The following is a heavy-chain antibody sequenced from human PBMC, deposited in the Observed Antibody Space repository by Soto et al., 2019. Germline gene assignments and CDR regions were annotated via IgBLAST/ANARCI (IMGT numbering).Heavy chain of an antibody. CDR3: AKDRSTYYLVPPFDP. J-gene: IGHJ5*02. D-gene: IGHD3-10*01. V-gene: IGHV3-23*01. CDR1: GFTVSSTY. CDR2: ISGSGGST. Sequence: GGSLRLSCAASGFTVSSTYMSWVRQAPGKGLEWVSAISGSGGSTYYADSVKGRFTISRDNSKNTLYLQMNSLRAEDTAVYYCAKDRSTYYLVPPFDPWGQGTLVTISS.